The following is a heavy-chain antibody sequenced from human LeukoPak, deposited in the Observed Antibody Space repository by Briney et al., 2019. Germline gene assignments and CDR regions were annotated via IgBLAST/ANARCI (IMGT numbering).Heavy chain of an antibody. CDR2: IYYSGST. Sequence: PSETLSLTCTVSGGSISSYYWSWIRQTPGKGLEWIGYIYYSGSTNYNPSLKSRVTMSVDTSKNQISLKLSSVTAADTAVYYYARDSIGGNYWGQGTLVTVSS. V-gene: IGHV4-59*01. J-gene: IGHJ4*02. D-gene: IGHD6-6*01. CDR1: GGSISSYY. CDR3: ARDSIGGNY.